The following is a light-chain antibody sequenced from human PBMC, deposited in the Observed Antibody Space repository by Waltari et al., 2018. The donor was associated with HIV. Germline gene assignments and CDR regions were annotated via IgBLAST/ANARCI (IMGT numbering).Light chain of an antibody. CDR1: SSAVGDYNS. CDR3: CSYAGTYTYV. J-gene: IGLJ1*01. V-gene: IGLV2-11*01. Sequence: QSALTQPRSVSGSPGQSFPISCTGTSSAVGDYNSAPWYQQHPGKAPKLMIYDVSKWPSGVPDRFSGSKSGNTASLTISGLQAEDEADYYCCSYAGTYTYVFGTGTKVTVL. CDR2: DVS.